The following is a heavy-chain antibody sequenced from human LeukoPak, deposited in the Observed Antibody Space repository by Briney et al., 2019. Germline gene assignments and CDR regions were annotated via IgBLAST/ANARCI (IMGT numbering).Heavy chain of an antibody. CDR3: ARGPPYYYGMDV. CDR2: IWYDGSNK. Sequence: GGSLRLSCAASGFTFSSYGMHWVRQAPGKGLEWVAVIWYDGSNKYYADSVKGRFTISRDNSKNTLYLQMNSLRAEDTAVYYCARGPPYYYGMDVWGQGTTVTVSS. CDR1: GFTFSSYG. V-gene: IGHV3-33*01. J-gene: IGHJ6*02.